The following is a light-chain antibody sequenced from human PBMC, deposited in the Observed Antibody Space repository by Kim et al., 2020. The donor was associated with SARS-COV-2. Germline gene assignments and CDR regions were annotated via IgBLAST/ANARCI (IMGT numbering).Light chain of an antibody. J-gene: IGLJ3*02. CDR2: QDS. V-gene: IGLV3-1*01. CDR1: KLGDKY. Sequence: VAARQTASITCSGDKLGDKYACWYQQKPGQSPVLVIYQDSKRPSGIPKRFSGLNSGNTATLTISGTQAMDEADYYCQAWDSSTWVFGGGTQLTVL. CDR3: QAWDSSTWV.